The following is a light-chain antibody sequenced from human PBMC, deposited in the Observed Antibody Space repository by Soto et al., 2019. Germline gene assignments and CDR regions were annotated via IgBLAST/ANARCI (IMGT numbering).Light chain of an antibody. V-gene: IGKV3-15*01. CDR2: GAS. CDR1: QSVAGN. Sequence: EVLLTQSPATLSVSPGERASLSCRASQSVAGNLAWYQHKPGQAPRLLIYGASTRATGITARFSGSGSGTEFTLTISSLHSEDFAVYYCQQYNNWPLTFGGGTKVEIK. J-gene: IGKJ4*01. CDR3: QQYNNWPLT.